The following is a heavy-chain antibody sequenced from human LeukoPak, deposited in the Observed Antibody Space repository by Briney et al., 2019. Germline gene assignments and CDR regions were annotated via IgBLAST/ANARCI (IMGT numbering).Heavy chain of an antibody. J-gene: IGHJ3*02. CDR1: GYTFTGYY. CDR3: ARDPESDAFDI. CDR2: INPNSGGT. Sequence: ASVKVSCKASGYTFTGYYMHWLRQAPGQGLGGRGWINPNSGGTNYAQKFQGRVTMTRDTSISRAYMELSRLRSDDTAVYYCARDPESDAFDIWGQGTMVTVYS. V-gene: IGHV1-2*02.